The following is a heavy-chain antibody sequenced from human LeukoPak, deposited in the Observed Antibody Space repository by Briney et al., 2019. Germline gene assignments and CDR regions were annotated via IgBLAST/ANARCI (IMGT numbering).Heavy chain of an antibody. CDR3: AALRSYYYYGMDV. Sequence: NPSETLSLTCTVSGGSISSYYWSWIRQPPGKGLEWLGYIYYSGSTNYNPSLKSRVTISVDTSKNQFSLKLSSVTAADTAVYYCAALRSYYYYGMDVWGQGTTVTVSS. CDR2: IYYSGST. D-gene: IGHD3-16*01. CDR1: GGSISSYY. V-gene: IGHV4-59*08. J-gene: IGHJ6*02.